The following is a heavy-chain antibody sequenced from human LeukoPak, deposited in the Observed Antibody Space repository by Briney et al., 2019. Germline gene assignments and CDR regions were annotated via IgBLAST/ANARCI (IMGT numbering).Heavy chain of an antibody. CDR3: ARATVGGGPIAAAGTSGYYYGMDV. J-gene: IGHJ6*02. D-gene: IGHD6-13*01. Sequence: SVKVSCKASGYTFTSYDINWVRQATGQGLEWMGRIIPILGIANYAQKFQGRVTITADKSTSTAYMELSSLRSEDTAVYYCARATVGGGPIAAAGTSGYYYGMDVWGQGTTVTVSS. CDR1: GYTFTSYD. V-gene: IGHV1-69*04. CDR2: IIPILGIA.